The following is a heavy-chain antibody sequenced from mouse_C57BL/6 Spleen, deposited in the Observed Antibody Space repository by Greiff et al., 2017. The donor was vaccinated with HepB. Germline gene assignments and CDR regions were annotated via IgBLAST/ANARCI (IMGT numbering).Heavy chain of an antibody. Sequence: QVQLQQSGAELVKPGASVKISCKASGYAFSSYWMNWVKQRPGKGLEWIGQIYPGDGDTNYNGKFKGKATLTADKSSSTAYMQLSSLTSEDSAVYFCARNSYPYYAMDYWGQGTSVTVSS. CDR1: GYAFSSYW. CDR2: IYPGDGDT. V-gene: IGHV1-80*01. D-gene: IGHD6-5*01. CDR3: ARNSYPYYAMDY. J-gene: IGHJ4*01.